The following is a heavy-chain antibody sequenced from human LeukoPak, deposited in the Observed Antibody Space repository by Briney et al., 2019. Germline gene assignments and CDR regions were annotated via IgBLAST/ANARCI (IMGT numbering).Heavy chain of an antibody. D-gene: IGHD3-10*01. V-gene: IGHV4-39*07. J-gene: IGHJ3*02. CDR2: IYYSGST. CDR3: ARGDWYYYGSGSYSGNAFDI. CDR1: GGSISSSSYY. Sequence: SETLSLTCTVSGGSISSSSYYWGWIRQPPGKGLEWIGSIYYSGSTHYNPSLESRVTISLDKSKNQFSLKLNSVTAADTAVYYCARGDWYYYGSGSYSGNAFDIWGQGTMVTVSS.